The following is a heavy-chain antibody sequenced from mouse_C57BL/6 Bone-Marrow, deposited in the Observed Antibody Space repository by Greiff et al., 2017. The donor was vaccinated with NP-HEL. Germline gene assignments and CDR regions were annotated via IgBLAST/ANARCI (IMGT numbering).Heavy chain of an antibody. CDR2: INYDGSST. CDR1: GFTFSDYY. Sequence: DVMVVESEGGLVQPGSSMKLSCTASGFTFSDYYIAWVRQVPEKGLEWVAHINYDGSSTYYLDSLKSRFIISRDNAKNILYLQMSSLKSEDTATYYCAREGGLRRRTYAMDYWGQGTSVTVSS. D-gene: IGHD2-4*01. V-gene: IGHV5-16*01. CDR3: AREGGLRRRTYAMDY. J-gene: IGHJ4*01.